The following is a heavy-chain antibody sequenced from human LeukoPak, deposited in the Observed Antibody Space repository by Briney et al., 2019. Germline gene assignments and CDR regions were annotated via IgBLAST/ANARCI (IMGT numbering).Heavy chain of an antibody. CDR1: GFTLSSYE. CDR3: ARAVKLAAAHFDY. Sequence: GGSLRLSCAASGFTLSSYEMNWVRQAPGKGLEWVSYISSSGSTIYYADSVKGRFTISRDNAKNSLYLQMNSLRAEDTAVYYCARAVKLAAAHFDYWGQGTLVTVSS. J-gene: IGHJ4*02. D-gene: IGHD6-13*01. CDR2: ISSSGSTI. V-gene: IGHV3-48*03.